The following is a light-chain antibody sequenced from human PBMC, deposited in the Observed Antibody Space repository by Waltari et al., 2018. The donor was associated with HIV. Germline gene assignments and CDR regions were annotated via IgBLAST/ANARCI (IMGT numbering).Light chain of an antibody. CDR1: SSDVGGYNY. CDR3: SSYTSTSTLVV. CDR2: EVN. Sequence: QSALTQPASVSGSPGQSITISCTGTSSDVGGYNYVSWYQQHPGKAPKLMIYEVNNRPSGVSSRFSGSKSGNTASLTISGLQAEDEADYYCSSYTSTSTLVVFGTGTKVTVL. V-gene: IGLV2-14*01. J-gene: IGLJ1*01.